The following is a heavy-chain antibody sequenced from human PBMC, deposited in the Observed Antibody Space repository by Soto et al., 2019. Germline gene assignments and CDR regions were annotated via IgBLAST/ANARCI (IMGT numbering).Heavy chain of an antibody. CDR3: ARGEGRFWQGWFDP. Sequence: SETLSLTCGVSGEHFSGYHWTWIRPPPGTGLEWIGEINHSGSTNYNPSLKSRVTISVDTSKNQFSLKLSSVTAADTAVYYCARGEGRFWQGWFDPWGQGTLVTVSS. CDR1: GEHFSGYH. J-gene: IGHJ5*02. V-gene: IGHV4-34*01. D-gene: IGHD3-3*01. CDR2: INHSGST.